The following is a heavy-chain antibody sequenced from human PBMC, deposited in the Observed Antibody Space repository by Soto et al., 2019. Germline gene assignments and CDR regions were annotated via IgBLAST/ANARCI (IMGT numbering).Heavy chain of an antibody. CDR3: ARDSITIFGGGMDV. CDR1: GFTFSSYA. J-gene: IGHJ6*01. V-gene: IGHV3-23*01. D-gene: IGHD3-3*01. CDR2: ISGSGGST. Sequence: GGSLRLSCAASGFTFSSYAMSWVRQAPGKGLEWVSAISGSGGSTYYADSVKGRFTISRDNSKNTLYLHMNSLRAEDTAVYFCARDSITIFGGGMDVWGQGTTVTVSS.